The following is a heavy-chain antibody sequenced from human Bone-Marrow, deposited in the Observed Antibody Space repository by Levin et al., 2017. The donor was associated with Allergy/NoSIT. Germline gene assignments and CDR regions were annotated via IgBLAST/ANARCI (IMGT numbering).Heavy chain of an antibody. CDR3: VKVSGCLTNGRHFDY. D-gene: IGHD2-8*01. CDR2: INWNNGDT. Sequence: GGSLRLSCGASGFAFDDYAMHWVRQTPGKGLEWVSGINWNNGDTGYADSVKGRFTISRDNAKNSLYLQMNSLRPEDTALYYCVKVSGCLTNGRHFDYWGQGTLVSVSS. V-gene: IGHV3-9*01. J-gene: IGHJ4*02. CDR1: GFAFDDYA.